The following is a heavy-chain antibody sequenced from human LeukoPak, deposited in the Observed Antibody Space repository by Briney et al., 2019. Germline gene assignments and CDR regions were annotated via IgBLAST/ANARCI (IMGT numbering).Heavy chain of an antibody. CDR2: INPSGGST. Sequence: GASVKVSCKASGYTFTSYYMHWVRQAPGQGLEWMGIINPSGGSTSYAQKFQGRVTMTEDTSTDTAYMELSSLRSEDTAVYYCALILAAAAFWGQGTLVTVSS. J-gene: IGHJ4*02. CDR3: ALILAAAAF. CDR1: GYTFTSYY. V-gene: IGHV1-46*01. D-gene: IGHD6-13*01.